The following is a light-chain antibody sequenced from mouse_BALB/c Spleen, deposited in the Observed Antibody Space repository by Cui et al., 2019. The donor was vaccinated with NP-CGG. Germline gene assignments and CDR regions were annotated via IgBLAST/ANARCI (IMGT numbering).Light chain of an antibody. Sequence: QAVVTQESALTTSPGETVTLTCRSNTGAVTTSNYANWVQEKPDHLFTGLIGGTNNRVPGVPARFSGSLIGDKAALTIIGAQTEDEAIYFCALWYSNHWVFGGGTKLTVL. CDR1: TGAVTTSNY. CDR3: ALWYSNHWV. CDR2: GTN. V-gene: IGLV1*01. J-gene: IGLJ1*01.